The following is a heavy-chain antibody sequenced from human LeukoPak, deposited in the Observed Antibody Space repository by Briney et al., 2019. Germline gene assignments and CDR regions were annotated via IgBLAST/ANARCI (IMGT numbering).Heavy chain of an antibody. J-gene: IGHJ4*02. CDR2: IDYSGTT. CDR1: GGSISSGSYY. V-gene: IGHV4-39*01. CDR3: ARRGQAAGSKGAFDY. Sequence: SETLSLTCTVSGGSISSGSYYWGWIRQPPGKWLEWIGSIDYSGTTYYNPSLKSRVTISVDTSKNQFSLKLSSVTAADTALYYCARRGQAAGSKGAFDYWGQGTLVTVSS. D-gene: IGHD6-13*01.